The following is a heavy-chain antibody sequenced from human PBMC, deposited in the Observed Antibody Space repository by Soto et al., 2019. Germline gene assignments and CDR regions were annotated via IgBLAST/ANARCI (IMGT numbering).Heavy chain of an antibody. CDR1: DSTIRRYA. J-gene: IGHJ3*01. CDR3: TKNGDFDYDAFDV. CDR2: ITGNSARI. V-gene: IGHV3-23*01. Sequence: GGSLRLSCAASDSTIRRYAMSWVRQAPGKGLEWVSGITGNSARIYYADSVKGRFSISRDNSKNTLYLQMDTLRAEDTAVYYCTKNGDFDYDAFDVWGQGTVVTVSS. D-gene: IGHD3-16*01.